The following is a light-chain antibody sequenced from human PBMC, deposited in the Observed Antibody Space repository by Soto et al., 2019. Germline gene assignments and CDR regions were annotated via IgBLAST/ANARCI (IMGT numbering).Light chain of an antibody. V-gene: IGKV3-15*01. J-gene: IGKJ1*01. CDR2: GAS. CDR3: QHYNSYSEA. CDR1: QSVGSN. Sequence: EIVMTQSPATLSVSPGERATLSCRASQSVGSNLAWYQQRPGQAPRLVIYGASTRATGIPARFSGSGSGTEFTLTIRSLQSEDFATYYCQHYNSYSEAFGQGTKVELK.